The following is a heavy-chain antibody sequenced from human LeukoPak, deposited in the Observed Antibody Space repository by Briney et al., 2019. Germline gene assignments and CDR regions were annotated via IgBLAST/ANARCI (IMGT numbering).Heavy chain of an antibody. Sequence: GGSLRLSCAASGFTFSGDWMHWVRQAPGKGLVWVSRINSDGTTTYADSVKGRFTVSRDNTKDTLYLQMNSLRAEDTAVYYCGRHRVAVAGRGAFDIWGQGTTVTVSS. CDR3: GRHRVAVAGRGAFDI. D-gene: IGHD6-19*01. V-gene: IGHV3-74*01. CDR2: INSDGTT. J-gene: IGHJ3*02. CDR1: GFTFSGDW.